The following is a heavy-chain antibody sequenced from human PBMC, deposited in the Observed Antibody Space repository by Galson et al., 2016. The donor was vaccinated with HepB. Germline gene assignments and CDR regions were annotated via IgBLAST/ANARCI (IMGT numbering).Heavy chain of an antibody. Sequence: SETLSLTCTVSGGSISSYHWSWIRQPAGKGLEWIGRIYTSGSTNYNPSLKSRVTMSVDTSKNQFSLKLGSVTAADTAVYYCARDVAEPRYGFDIWGQGTMVTVSS. V-gene: IGHV4-4*07. CDR2: IYTSGST. CDR1: GGSISSYH. D-gene: IGHD1-14*01. CDR3: ARDVAEPRYGFDI. J-gene: IGHJ3*02.